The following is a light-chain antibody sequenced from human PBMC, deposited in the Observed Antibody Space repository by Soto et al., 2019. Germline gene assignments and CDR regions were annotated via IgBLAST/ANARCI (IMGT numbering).Light chain of an antibody. Sequence: EIVLTQSPGTRSLSPGERATLSGRGSQSVNNNYLAWYQQKPGQPPRLLIYGASSRAIGIPDRFSGGGSGTDFTLTISRLEPEDFAVYYCQQYGSSYTFGPGTKVDIK. CDR1: QSVNNNY. V-gene: IGKV3-20*01. CDR2: GAS. CDR3: QQYGSSYT. J-gene: IGKJ3*01.